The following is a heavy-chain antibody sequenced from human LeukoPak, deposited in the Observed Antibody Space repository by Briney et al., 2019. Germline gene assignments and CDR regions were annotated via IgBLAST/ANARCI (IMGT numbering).Heavy chain of an antibody. D-gene: IGHD1-7*01. CDR3: AKDRITGTTWYLYYFDY. J-gene: IGHJ4*02. Sequence: GGSLRLSCAASGFTFSSYAMSWVRQAPGKGLEWVSAISGSGGSTYYADSVRGRFTISRDNSKNTLYLQMNSLRAEDTAVYYCAKDRITGTTWYLYYFDYWGQGTLVTVSS. V-gene: IGHV3-23*01. CDR2: ISGSGGST. CDR1: GFTFSSYA.